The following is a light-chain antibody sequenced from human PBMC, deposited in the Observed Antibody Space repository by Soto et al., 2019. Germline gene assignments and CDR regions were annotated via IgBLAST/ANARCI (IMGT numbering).Light chain of an antibody. J-gene: IGLJ1*01. V-gene: IGLV2-14*03. CDR1: SSDVEGYNY. CDR3: NSYTSSSTLV. CDR2: AVR. Sequence: QSVPTHPAYASGSPAQSITISRTINSSDVEGYNYVSWYQHHPGKAPKLIIYAVRERPSGVSNRFSGSKSGNTASLTISGLQPENEADYYCNSYTSSSTLVFGTGTRSPS.